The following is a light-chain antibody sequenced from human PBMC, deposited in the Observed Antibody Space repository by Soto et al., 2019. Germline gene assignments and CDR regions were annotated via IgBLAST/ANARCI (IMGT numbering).Light chain of an antibody. CDR1: QSVSSN. V-gene: IGKV3-15*01. CDR2: GAS. CDR3: QQYNNWLWT. J-gene: IGKJ1*01. Sequence: EIVLTQSPDTLSLSPGERATLSGRASQSVSSNLAWYQQKPGQAPRLLIYGASTRATGIPARFSGSGSGTEFTLTISSLQSEDFAVYYCQQYNNWLWTFGQGTKVDIK.